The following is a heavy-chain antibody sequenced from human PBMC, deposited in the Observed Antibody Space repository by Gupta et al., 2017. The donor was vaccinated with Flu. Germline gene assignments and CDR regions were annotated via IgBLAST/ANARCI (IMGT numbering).Heavy chain of an antibody. D-gene: IGHD1-1*01. CDR3: ARADSGLELDY. Sequence: QVQLVQSGAEEKKSGASVKVSCKTSGYIVTGYYMHWVRQAPGQGLEWMGIINPSSGTTRYAQKFQGRVTMTRDTSTDTVYVELSSLRSEDTAVYYCARADSGLELDYWGQGTLVTVSS. V-gene: IGHV1-46*03. J-gene: IGHJ4*02. CDR2: INPSSGTT. CDR1: GYIVTGYY.